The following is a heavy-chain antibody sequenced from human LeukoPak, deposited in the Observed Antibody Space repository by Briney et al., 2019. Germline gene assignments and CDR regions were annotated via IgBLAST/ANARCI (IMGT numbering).Heavy chain of an antibody. Sequence: PSETLPLTCSVSGGSISSYYWSWIRQPPGKGLEWIGYIYYSGSTNYNPSLKSRVTISVDMSKNQFSLKLSSVTAADTAVYYCARAVTYYYDSSGYPTLDYWGQGTLVTVSS. CDR3: ARAVTYYYDSSGYPTLDY. D-gene: IGHD3-22*01. V-gene: IGHV4-59*08. CDR1: GGSISSYY. J-gene: IGHJ4*02. CDR2: IYYSGST.